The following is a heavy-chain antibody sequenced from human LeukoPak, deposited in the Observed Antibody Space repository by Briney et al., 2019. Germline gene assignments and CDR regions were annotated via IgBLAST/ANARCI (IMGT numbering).Heavy chain of an antibody. Sequence: PGGSLRLSCAGSGFTFSNYWMTWVRQAPGKGLDWVANIKKDGSETYYVDSVKGRFTVSRDNAKHSLFLQMSSLRAEDTAVYYCGRAGIPYGLDVWGQGTMVTVSS. D-gene: IGHD3-10*01. V-gene: IGHV3-7*04. CDR3: GRAGIPYGLDV. CDR1: GFTFSNYW. J-gene: IGHJ3*01. CDR2: IKKDGSET.